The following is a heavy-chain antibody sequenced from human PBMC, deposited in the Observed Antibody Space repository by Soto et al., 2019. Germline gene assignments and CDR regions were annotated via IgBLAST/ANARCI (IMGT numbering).Heavy chain of an antibody. V-gene: IGHV4-30-2*01. J-gene: IGHJ4*02. CDR3: ARGMTTVTTIDY. CDR1: GGSISSGGYS. CDR2: IYHSGST. D-gene: IGHD4-4*01. Sequence: QLQLQESGSGLVKPSQTLSLTCAVSGGSISSGGYSWSWIRQPPGKDLEWIGYIYHSGSTYYNPSLKSRVTISVDRSKNQFSLKLSSVTAADTAVYYCARGMTTVTTIDYWGQGTLVTVSS.